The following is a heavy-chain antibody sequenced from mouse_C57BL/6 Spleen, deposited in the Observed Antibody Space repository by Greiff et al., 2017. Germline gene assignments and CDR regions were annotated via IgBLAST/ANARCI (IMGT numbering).Heavy chain of an antibody. D-gene: IGHD1-1*01. Sequence: VQLQQSGAELVKPGASVKLSCTASGFTFNDYYMHWVKQMPEQGLEWIGRIYPEDGETKYAPKFQGKATITADTSSNTAYLQLSSLTSEDTAVYYCAVHYYGGSLPWFAYWGQGTLVTVSA. CDR1: GFTFNDYY. J-gene: IGHJ3*01. CDR2: IYPEDGET. CDR3: AVHYYGGSLPWFAY. V-gene: IGHV14-2*01.